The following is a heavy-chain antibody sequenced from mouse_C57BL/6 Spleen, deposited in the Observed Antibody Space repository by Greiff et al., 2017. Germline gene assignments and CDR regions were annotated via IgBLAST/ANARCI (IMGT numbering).Heavy chain of an antibody. J-gene: IGHJ2*01. CDR1: GYTFTDYE. CDR2: IDPETGGT. D-gene: IGHD2-3*01. Sequence: VQRVESGAELVRPGASVTLSCKASGYTFTDYEMHWVKQTPVHGLEWIGAIDPETGGTAYNQKFKGKAILTADKSSSTAYMELRSLTSEDSAVYYCTRDGPWGQGTTLTVSS. V-gene: IGHV1-15*01. CDR3: TRDGP.